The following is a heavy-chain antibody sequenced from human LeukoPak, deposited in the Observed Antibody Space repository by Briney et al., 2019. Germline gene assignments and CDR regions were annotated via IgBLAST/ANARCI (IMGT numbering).Heavy chain of an antibody. D-gene: IGHD2/OR15-2a*01. J-gene: IGHJ6*03. CDR2: IYYSGDT. V-gene: IGHV4-59*01. Sequence: SETLSLTCTVSGGSISSYYWSWIRQPPGKGLEYIGHIYYSGDTDYNPSLKSRVTISVDTSKNQFSLNLSSVTAADTAVYYCARWYCSSTTCYHMDVWGKGTTVTVSS. CDR3: ARWYCSSTTCYHMDV. CDR1: GGSISSYY.